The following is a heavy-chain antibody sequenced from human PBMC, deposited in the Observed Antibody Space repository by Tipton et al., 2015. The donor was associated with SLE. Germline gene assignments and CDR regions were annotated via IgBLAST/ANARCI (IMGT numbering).Heavy chain of an antibody. CDR3: ARTYYDILTGYPQDAFDI. CDR2: IFYSGNT. Sequence: TLSLTCTVSGGSISSYYWSWIRQPPGKGLEWIGYIFYSGNTNYNPSLKSRVTISVDTSKNQFSLKLSSVTAADTAVYYCARTYYDILTGYPQDAFDIWGQGTMVTVSS. V-gene: IGHV4-59*07. CDR1: GGSISSYY. D-gene: IGHD3-9*01. J-gene: IGHJ3*02.